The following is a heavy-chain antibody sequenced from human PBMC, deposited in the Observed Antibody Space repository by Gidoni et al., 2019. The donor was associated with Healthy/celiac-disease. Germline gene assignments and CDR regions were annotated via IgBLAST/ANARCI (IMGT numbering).Heavy chain of an antibody. J-gene: IGHJ4*02. D-gene: IGHD6-13*01. V-gene: IGHV1-69*04. CDR2: IIPILGIA. CDR1: GGTFSSYA. Sequence: QVQLVQSGAEVQKPGSSVKVSCKASGGTFSSYAISWVRQAPGQGLEWMGRIIPILGIANYAQKFQGRVTITADKSTSTAYMELSSLRSEDTAVYYCARDTLAAAGSYFDYWGQGTLVTVSS. CDR3: ARDTLAAAGSYFDY.